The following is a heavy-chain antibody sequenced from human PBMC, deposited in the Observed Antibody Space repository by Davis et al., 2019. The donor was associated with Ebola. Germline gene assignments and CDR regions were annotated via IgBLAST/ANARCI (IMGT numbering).Heavy chain of an antibody. V-gene: IGHV2-70*11. D-gene: IGHD3-10*01. CDR1: GFSLSTSGMC. Sequence: SGPTLVKPTQTLTLTCTFSGFSLSTSGMCVSWIRQPPGKALEWLARIDWDDDKYYSTSLKTRLTISKDTSKNQVVLTMTNMDPVDTATYYCARSCRITMVRGVIITGEYYYYGMDVWGQGTTVTVSS. CDR2: IDWDDDK. J-gene: IGHJ6*02. CDR3: ARSCRITMVRGVIITGEYYYYGMDV.